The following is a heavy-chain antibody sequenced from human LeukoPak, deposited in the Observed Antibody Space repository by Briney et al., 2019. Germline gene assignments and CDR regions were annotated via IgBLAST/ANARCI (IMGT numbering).Heavy chain of an antibody. Sequence: PSETLSLTCTVSGGSISSSSYYWGWIRQPPGKGLEWIGSIYYSGSTYYNPSLKSRVTISVDTSKNQFSLKLSSVTAADTAVYYCARDKAGWLRSTNFDYWGQGTLVTVSS. V-gene: IGHV4-39*07. CDR1: GGSISSSSYY. CDR2: IYYSGST. CDR3: ARDKAGWLRSTNFDY. J-gene: IGHJ4*02. D-gene: IGHD5-12*01.